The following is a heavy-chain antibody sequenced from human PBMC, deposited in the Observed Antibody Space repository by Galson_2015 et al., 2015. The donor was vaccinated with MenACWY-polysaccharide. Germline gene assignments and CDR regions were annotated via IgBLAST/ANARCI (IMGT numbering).Heavy chain of an antibody. CDR1: GDSICSGGYY. CDR3: ARVADSDNSGFYSNLHY. J-gene: IGHJ4*02. CDR2: IYHSGST. V-gene: IGHV4-30-4*01. Sequence: TLSLTCTVSGDSICSGGYYWSWIRQPPGKGLEWIGYIYHSGSTNYHSSLMRRLSIPGDRSKNQLSLKLSSVTAADTAVYYCARVADSDNSGFYSNLHYWGQGTLVTVSS. D-gene: IGHD4-11*01.